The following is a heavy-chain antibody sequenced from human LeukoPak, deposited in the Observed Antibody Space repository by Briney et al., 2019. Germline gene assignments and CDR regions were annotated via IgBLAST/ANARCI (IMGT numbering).Heavy chain of an antibody. D-gene: IGHD6-19*01. CDR1: GFTFSSYS. CDR2: ISGFGGST. Sequence: GGSLRLSCAASGFTFSSYSMSWVRQAPGQGLEWVSTISGFGGSTYYADSVKGRFTISRDNSKNTLYLQMNSLRAEDTAVYYCAKTSYSSGWPLDYWGQGTLVTVSS. CDR3: AKTSYSSGWPLDY. J-gene: IGHJ4*02. V-gene: IGHV3-23*01.